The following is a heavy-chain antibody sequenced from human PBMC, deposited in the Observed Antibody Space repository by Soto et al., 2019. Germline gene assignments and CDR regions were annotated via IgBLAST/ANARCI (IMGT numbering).Heavy chain of an antibody. CDR1: GGSVSGGVYY. D-gene: IGHD6-19*01. V-gene: IGHV4-31*03. J-gene: IGHJ1*01. Sequence: QVQLQESGPGLVKPSQTLSLTCTVSGGSVSGGVYYWNWIRQHPEKGLEWIGYIYYSGSTYYNPSLRSRVTISADTSKNQCSPKLSSVTVADTAVYYCARSSVAGAGYFQHWGQGTQVIVSS. CDR3: ARSSVAGAGYFQH. CDR2: IYYSGST.